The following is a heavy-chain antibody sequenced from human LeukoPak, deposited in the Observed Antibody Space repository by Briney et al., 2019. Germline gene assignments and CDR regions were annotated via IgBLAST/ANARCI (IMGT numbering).Heavy chain of an antibody. CDR2: INHSGST. Sequence: PSETLSLTCAVYGGSFSGYYWSSIRQPPGKGLEWIGEINHSGSTNYNPSLKSRVTISVDTSKNQFSLKLSSVTAADTAVYYCARGIAAVAYWGQGTLVTVSS. CDR1: GGSFSGYY. CDR3: ARGIAAVAY. D-gene: IGHD6-19*01. J-gene: IGHJ4*02. V-gene: IGHV4-34*01.